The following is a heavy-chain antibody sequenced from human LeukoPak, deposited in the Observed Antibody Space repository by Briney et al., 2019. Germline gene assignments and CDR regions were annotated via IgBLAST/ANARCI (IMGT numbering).Heavy chain of an antibody. J-gene: IGHJ4*02. CDR2: IKQHGSEK. CDR3: ATDPYGSSGYHFDY. D-gene: IGHD3-22*01. Sequence: GGSLRLSCAASGFTFSSYWMSWVRQAPGKGLEWVANIKQHGSEKYYVDSVKGRFTISRDNAKNSLYLQMNSLRAEDTAVYYCATDPYGSSGYHFDYWGQGTLVTVS. CDR1: GFTFSSYW. V-gene: IGHV3-7*04.